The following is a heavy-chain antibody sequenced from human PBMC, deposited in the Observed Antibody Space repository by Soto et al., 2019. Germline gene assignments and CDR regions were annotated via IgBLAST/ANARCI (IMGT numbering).Heavy chain of an antibody. J-gene: IGHJ6*02. Sequence: GGSLRLSCAASGFTFSDHYMDWVRQAPGKGLEWVGRTRNKANSYTTEYAASVKGRFTISRDDSKNSLYLQMNSLKTADTAVYYCARLRIHYYDSSGYYPKGYYYYYGMDVWGQGTTVTVSS. CDR2: TRNKANSYTT. V-gene: IGHV3-72*01. CDR3: ARLRIHYYDSSGYYPKGYYYYYGMDV. CDR1: GFTFSDHY. D-gene: IGHD3-22*01.